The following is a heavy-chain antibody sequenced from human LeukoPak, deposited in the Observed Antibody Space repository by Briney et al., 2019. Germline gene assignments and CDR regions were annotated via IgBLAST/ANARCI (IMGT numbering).Heavy chain of an antibody. J-gene: IGHJ4*02. V-gene: IGHV3-49*04. CDR3: TRDMPDY. Sequence: PGGSLRLSCTTSGSTFGDYAISWVRQAPGKGLEWVGFTRKKAHGGTTEYAASVKGRFTISRDDSKSIAYLQMNSLKIEDTAVYHCTRDMPDYWGQGTLVTVSS. CDR2: TRKKAHGGTT. CDR1: GSTFGDYA. D-gene: IGHD2-2*01.